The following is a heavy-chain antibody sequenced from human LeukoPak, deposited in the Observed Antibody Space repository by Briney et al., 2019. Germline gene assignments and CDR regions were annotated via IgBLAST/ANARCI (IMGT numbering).Heavy chain of an antibody. V-gene: IGHV3-74*01. CDR2: IKGDGSDT. J-gene: IGHJ5*02. D-gene: IGHD1/OR15-1a*01. CDR1: GFTFSGYW. Sequence: GGSLRLSCAASGFTFSGYWMHWARQAPGKGLVWVSCIKGDGSDTVYADSVKGRFTISRDNAKNMLYLQMNSLRVEDTAVYYCARDSRNKGFDPWGQGTLVTVSA. CDR3: ARDSRNKGFDP.